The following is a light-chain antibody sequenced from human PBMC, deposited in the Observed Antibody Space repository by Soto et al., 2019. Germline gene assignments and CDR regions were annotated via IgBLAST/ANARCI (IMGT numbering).Light chain of an antibody. J-gene: IGKJ1*01. CDR2: GAS. CDR3: QHYENSVT. CDR1: QRVSTSY. V-gene: IGKV3-20*01. Sequence: EIVLTQSPGTLSLSPGATATLSCRASQRVSTSYLAWYQQRPGQAPRLLIYGASSRAIGIPDKFTGSGSGTDFTLTIGRLGPEDFAVYYCQHYENSVTFGQGTKVDIK.